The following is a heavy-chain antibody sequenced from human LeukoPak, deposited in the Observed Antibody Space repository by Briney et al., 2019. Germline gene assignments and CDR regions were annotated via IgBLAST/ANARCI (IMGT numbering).Heavy chain of an antibody. J-gene: IGHJ6*02. CDR2: TKNKANSYTT. Sequence: QPGGSLRLSCAASGFTFSDHYMDWVRQSPGKGLEWVGRTKNKANSYTTEYAASVKGRFIISRDASKNSLYLQMNSLKTEDTAVYYCARGSDYYSSGTSYGMDVWGQGTTVTVS. CDR3: ARGSDYYSSGTSYGMDV. V-gene: IGHV3-72*01. CDR1: GFTFSDHY. D-gene: IGHD3-10*01.